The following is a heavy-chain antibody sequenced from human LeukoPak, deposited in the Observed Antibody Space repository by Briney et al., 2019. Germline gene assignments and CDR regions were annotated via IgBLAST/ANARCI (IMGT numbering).Heavy chain of an antibody. CDR3: ATGDFWSGYSSRSLGLDY. J-gene: IGHJ4*02. D-gene: IGHD3-3*01. CDR2: FDPEDGET. CDR1: GYTLTELS. V-gene: IGHV1-24*01. Sequence: EASVKISCKVTGYTLTELSMHWVRQAPGKGLEWMGGFDPEDGETIYAQKFQGRVTMTEDTSTDTAYMELSSLRSEDTAVYYCATGDFWSGYSSRSLGLDYWGQGTLVIVSS.